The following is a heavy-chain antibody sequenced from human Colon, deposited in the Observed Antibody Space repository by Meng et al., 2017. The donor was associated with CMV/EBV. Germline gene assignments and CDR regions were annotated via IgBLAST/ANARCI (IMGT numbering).Heavy chain of an antibody. CDR2: INHSGST. V-gene: IGHV4-34*01. Sequence: QLQLHEWGAGLLKPSETLSLTCAVYGGSFSGYYWSWIRQPPGKGLEWIGEINHSGSTNYNPSLKSRVTISVDTSKNQFSLKLSSVTAADTAVYYCARGLYGSGRHQIDYWGQGTLVTVSS. CDR3: ARGLYGSGRHQIDY. D-gene: IGHD3-10*01. CDR1: GGSFSGYY. J-gene: IGHJ4*02.